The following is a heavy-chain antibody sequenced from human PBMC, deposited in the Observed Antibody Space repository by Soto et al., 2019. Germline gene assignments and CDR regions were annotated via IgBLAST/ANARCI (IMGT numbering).Heavy chain of an antibody. J-gene: IGHJ6*03. CDR3: ARAYYYYYMDV. Sequence: GGSLILSCAASGFRFSYYYMSWIRQAPGKGLEWVSYISSSGGTISYADSVKGRFTISRDNAKSSLYLQMNSLRAEDTAVYYCARAYYYYYMDVWGKGTTVHRLL. V-gene: IGHV3-11*01. CDR2: ISSSGGTI. CDR1: GFRFSYYY.